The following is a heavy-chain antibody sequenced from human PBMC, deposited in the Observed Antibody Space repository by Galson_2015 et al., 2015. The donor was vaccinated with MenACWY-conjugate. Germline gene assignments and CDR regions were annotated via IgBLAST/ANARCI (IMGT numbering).Heavy chain of an antibody. CDR2: ISYDGSNK. CDR1: GFTFSGYG. D-gene: IGHD6-19*01. J-gene: IGHJ6*02. CDR3: AKGGLWYSSGWYSNYYYYGMDV. Sequence: SLRLSCAASGFTFSGYGMHWVRQAPGKGLEWVAVISYDGSNKYYADSVKGRFTISRGNSKNTLYLQMNSLRAEDTAVYYCAKGGLWYSSGWYSNYYYYGMDVWGQGTTVTVSS. V-gene: IGHV3-30*18.